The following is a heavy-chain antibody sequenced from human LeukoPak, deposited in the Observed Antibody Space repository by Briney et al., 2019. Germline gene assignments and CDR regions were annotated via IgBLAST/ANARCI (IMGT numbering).Heavy chain of an antibody. Sequence: GGSLRLSCAASGVTLGTYAMSWVRQAPGKGLEWVSAISGSGGSTYFADSVKGRFTISRDNSKSTLYLQMNSLRAEDTAVYYCARAGGDSSGYYSSYFDYWGQGTLVTVSS. V-gene: IGHV3-23*01. CDR1: GVTLGTYA. CDR2: ISGSGGST. CDR3: ARAGGDSSGYYSSYFDY. D-gene: IGHD3-22*01. J-gene: IGHJ4*02.